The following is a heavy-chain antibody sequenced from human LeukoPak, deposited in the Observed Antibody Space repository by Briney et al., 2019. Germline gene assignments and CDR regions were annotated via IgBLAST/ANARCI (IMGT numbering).Heavy chain of an antibody. Sequence: SVKVSCKTSGGTFNNCAISWVRQAPGHGLEWMGRVVPMFGIRNYPQTFRGRVNITADKATNTVYMELRSLRAEDTAIYYCATEPSRSYSFDHLDFWGLGTPVTVSS. J-gene: IGHJ4*02. CDR1: GGTFNNCA. D-gene: IGHD5-12*01. CDR3: ATEPSRSYSFDHLDF. CDR2: VVPMFGIR. V-gene: IGHV1-69*04.